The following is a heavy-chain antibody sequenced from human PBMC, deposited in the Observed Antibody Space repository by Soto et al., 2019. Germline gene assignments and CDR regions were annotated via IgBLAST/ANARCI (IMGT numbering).Heavy chain of an antibody. J-gene: IGHJ4*02. Sequence: PGESLKISCAASGFPFSVYNMNWVRQAPGKGLEWVSSIGSRGTDMYYAESVKGRFTISRDNAKNSLYLHLKGLRVEDTAVYYCARPYSGSYSFDFWGQGTMVTVSS. CDR2: IGSRGTDM. V-gene: IGHV3-21*01. CDR3: ARPYSGSYSFDF. D-gene: IGHD1-26*01. CDR1: GFPFSVYN.